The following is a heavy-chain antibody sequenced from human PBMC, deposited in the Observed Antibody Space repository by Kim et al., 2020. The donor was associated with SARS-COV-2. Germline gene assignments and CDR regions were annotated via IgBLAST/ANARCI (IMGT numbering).Heavy chain of an antibody. V-gene: IGHV3-23*01. D-gene: IGHD2-21*01. CDR1: GFTFTGHA. CDR2: IDGSDGTT. CDR3: MKGGWGWIWDH. J-gene: IGHJ4*02. Sequence: GGSLRLSCTTSGFTFTGHAMSWVRQAPGKGLEWLSSIDGSDGTTYSVDSVRGRFTISRDDSKNTLHLQMSALRGDDTAVYYCMKGGWGWIWDHWGQGTLVTVSS.